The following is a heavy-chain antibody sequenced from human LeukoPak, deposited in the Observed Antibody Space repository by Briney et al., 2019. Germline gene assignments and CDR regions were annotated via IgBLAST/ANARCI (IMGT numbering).Heavy chain of an antibody. Sequence: SETLSLTCTVSGGSISSSSHYWGWIRQPPGKGLEWIGSVDYSGSTYYNPSLKSRVTISVDTSKNQFSLKLSSVTAADTAVYYCVREVGLVVPAAADYWGQGTLVTVSS. CDR3: VREVGLVVPAAADY. D-gene: IGHD2-2*01. CDR2: VDYSGST. J-gene: IGHJ4*02. CDR1: GGSISSSSHY. V-gene: IGHV4-39*07.